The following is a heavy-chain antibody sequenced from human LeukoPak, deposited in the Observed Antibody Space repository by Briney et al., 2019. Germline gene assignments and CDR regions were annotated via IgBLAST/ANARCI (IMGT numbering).Heavy chain of an antibody. Sequence: GGSLRLSCAASGFTLSSYWMSWVRQAPGKGLEWVANIEEDGSEKYYVDSVKGRFTISRDNAKNSLYLQMKSLRADDTAVYYCTRGLRGFDYWGQGTLVTVSS. CDR2: IEEDGSEK. J-gene: IGHJ4*02. CDR1: GFTLSSYW. CDR3: TRGLRGFDY. V-gene: IGHV3-7*01.